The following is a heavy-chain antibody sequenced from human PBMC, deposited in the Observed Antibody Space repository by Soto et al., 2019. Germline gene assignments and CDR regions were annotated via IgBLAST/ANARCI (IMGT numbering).Heavy chain of an antibody. CDR2: ISSSSSTI. J-gene: IGHJ4*02. D-gene: IGHD5-18*01. Sequence: EVQLVESGGGLVQPGGSLSLSCAASGFTFSSYSMNWVRQAPGTGLEWVSYISSSSSTIYYADSVKGRLTISRDNAKNSLDLQMNSLRDEDTAVYYCARDAGYSYGPFDYWGEGTLVTVSS. CDR3: ARDAGYSYGPFDY. CDR1: GFTFSSYS. V-gene: IGHV3-48*02.